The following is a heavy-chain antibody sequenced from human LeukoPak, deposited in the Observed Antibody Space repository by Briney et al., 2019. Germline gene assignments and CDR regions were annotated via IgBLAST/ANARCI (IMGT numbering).Heavy chain of an antibody. V-gene: IGHV3-7*01. Sequence: PGGSLRLSCLDSGSTFSSYWMSWVRQAPGKGLEWVANIKQDGSDKYYVDSVKGRFTISRDNAKNSLYLQMNSLRAEDTAVYFCASGPRWVGAAWAHSFNIWGQGTMVTVSS. CDR1: GSTFSSYW. CDR2: IKQDGSDK. CDR3: ASGPRWVGAAWAHSFNI. J-gene: IGHJ3*02. D-gene: IGHD2-15*01.